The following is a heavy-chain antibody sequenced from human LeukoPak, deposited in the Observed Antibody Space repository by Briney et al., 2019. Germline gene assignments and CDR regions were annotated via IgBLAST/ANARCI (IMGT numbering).Heavy chain of an antibody. Sequence: TSETLSLTCTVSGGSISSYYWSWLRQPPGKGLEWIGYIYYSGSTNYNPSLKSRVTISVDTSKNQFSLKLSSVTAADTAVYYCARGDHDSSGWYWAFDYWGQGTLVTVSS. CDR2: IYYSGST. CDR3: ARGDHDSSGWYWAFDY. D-gene: IGHD6-19*01. CDR1: GGSISSYY. J-gene: IGHJ4*02. V-gene: IGHV4-59*01.